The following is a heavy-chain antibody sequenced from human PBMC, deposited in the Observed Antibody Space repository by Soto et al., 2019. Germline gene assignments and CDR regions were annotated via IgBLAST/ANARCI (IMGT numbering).Heavy chain of an antibody. Sequence: QLQLQESGSGLVRPSQTLSLSCAVSGGSISSGGYSWNWIRQSPGKGLEWIGYIYHGGSTYSNPSLECRVTLSVDTSKNQFSLRLNSVIAADTAVYYCARDRRSLYHDGSGLDYWGQGILVTVSS. V-gene: IGHV4-30-2*06. CDR1: GGSISSGGYS. CDR3: ARDRRSLYHDGSGLDY. J-gene: IGHJ4*02. D-gene: IGHD3-22*01. CDR2: IYHGGST.